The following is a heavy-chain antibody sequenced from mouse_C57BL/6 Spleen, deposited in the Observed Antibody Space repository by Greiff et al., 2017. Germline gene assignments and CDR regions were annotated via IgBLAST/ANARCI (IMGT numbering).Heavy chain of an antibody. CDR3: ARDYYGSSSPGFAY. V-gene: IGHV1-64*01. D-gene: IGHD1-1*01. CDR1: GYTFTSYW. Sequence: VQLQQPGAELVKPGASVKLSCKASGYTFTSYWMHWVKQRPGQGLEWIGMIHPNSGSTNYNEKFKSKATLTVDKSSSTAYMQLSSLTSEDSAVYYCARDYYGSSSPGFAYWGQGTLVTVSA. J-gene: IGHJ3*01. CDR2: IHPNSGST.